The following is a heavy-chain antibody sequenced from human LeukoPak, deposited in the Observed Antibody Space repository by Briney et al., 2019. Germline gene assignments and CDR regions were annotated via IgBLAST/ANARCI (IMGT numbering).Heavy chain of an antibody. CDR1: GFTFSSYW. V-gene: IGHV3-74*01. CDR2: INSDGSST. Sequence: GGSLRLSCAASGFTFSSYWMYWVRQAPGKGLVWVSRINSDGSSTSYADSVKGRFTISRDNAKNTLYLQMNSLRAEDTAVYYCAKEGGAVAGYFDYWGQGTLVTVSS. J-gene: IGHJ4*02. CDR3: AKEGGAVAGYFDY. D-gene: IGHD6-19*01.